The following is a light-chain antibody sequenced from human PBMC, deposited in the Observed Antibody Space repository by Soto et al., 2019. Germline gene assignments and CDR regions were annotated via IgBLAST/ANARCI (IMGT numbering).Light chain of an antibody. V-gene: IGKV3-20*01. J-gene: IGKJ4*01. CDR3: QQYGSSPLT. CDR2: GAS. CDR1: QSVSGRY. Sequence: EIVLTQSPGTLSLSPGERATLSCRASQSVSGRYLAWYQQKPGQAPRLLIYGASSRATGIPDRFSGSGSGTDFTLTISRLEPEDFAVYYCQQYGSSPLTFGRGTKVEIK.